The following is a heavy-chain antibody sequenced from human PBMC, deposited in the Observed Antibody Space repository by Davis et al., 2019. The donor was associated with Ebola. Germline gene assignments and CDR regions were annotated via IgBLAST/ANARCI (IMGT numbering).Heavy chain of an antibody. CDR2: LGTSADT. CDR1: GFVFSSYV. Sequence: GGSLRLSCAASGFVFSSYVMSWVRRAPGKGLEWVSTLGTSADTYYADSVKGRFTISRDNSKNILYLQMNSLRVEDTAIYYCAKDTSNVWFDVWGQGTIVTVSS. V-gene: IGHV3-23*01. CDR3: AKDTSNVWFDV. D-gene: IGHD6-19*01. J-gene: IGHJ3*01.